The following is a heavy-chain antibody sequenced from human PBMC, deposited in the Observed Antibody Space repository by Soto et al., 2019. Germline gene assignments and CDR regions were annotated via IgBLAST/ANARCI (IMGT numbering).Heavy chain of an antibody. CDR1: GFTFSSYS. Sequence: GGSLRLSCAASGFTFSSYSMNWVRQAPGKGLEWISYISSSANIMSYADSVKGRFTISRDNAKNSLYLQMNSLRAEDTAVYYCARHRLYGFDIWGQRTMVTVSS. CDR2: ISSSANIM. CDR3: ARHRLYGFDI. V-gene: IGHV3-48*01. J-gene: IGHJ3*02.